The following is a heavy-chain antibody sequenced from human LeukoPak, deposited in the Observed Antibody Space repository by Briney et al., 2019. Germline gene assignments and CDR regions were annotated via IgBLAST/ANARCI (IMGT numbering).Heavy chain of an antibody. Sequence: PGGSLRLSCAASGFTFSSYWMHWVRQAPGKGLVWVSRINTDGSSTSYADSVKGRFTISRDNAKNTLYLQMNSLRAEDTAVYYCAKERYSSSWYNSPVDYWGQGTLVTVSS. D-gene: IGHD6-13*01. CDR3: AKERYSSSWYNSPVDY. CDR1: GFTFSSYW. CDR2: INTDGSST. J-gene: IGHJ4*02. V-gene: IGHV3-74*01.